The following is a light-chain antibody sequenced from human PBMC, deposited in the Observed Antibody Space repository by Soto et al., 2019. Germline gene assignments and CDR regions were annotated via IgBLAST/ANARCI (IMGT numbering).Light chain of an antibody. J-gene: IGLJ2*01. V-gene: IGLV4-69*01. CDR3: QTWGTGIHL. CDR2: INSDGSH. Sequence: QLVLTQSPSASASLGASVKLTCTLSSGHSNYAIAWHQQQPEKGPRYLMKINSDGSHYKGDGIPDRFSGSSSGAERYLTISSLQSEDEADDYCQTWGTGIHLFGGGTKLTVL. CDR1: SGHSNYA.